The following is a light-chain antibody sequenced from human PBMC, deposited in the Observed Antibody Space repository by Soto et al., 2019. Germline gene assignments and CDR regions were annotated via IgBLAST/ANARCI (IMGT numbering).Light chain of an antibody. J-gene: IGLJ3*02. Sequence: QSVVTQPPSASGTPGQRVTISCSGISSNIGSHYVYWYQHLPGTAPKLLIYRNNQRPSGVPDRFSGSKSGTSASLAISGLRSEDEADYYCAAWDDSLSGRVFGGGTKLTVL. CDR3: AAWDDSLSGRV. CDR2: RNN. CDR1: SSNIGSHY. V-gene: IGLV1-47*01.